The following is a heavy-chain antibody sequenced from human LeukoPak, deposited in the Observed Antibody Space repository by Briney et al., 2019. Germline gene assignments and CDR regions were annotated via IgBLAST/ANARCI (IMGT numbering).Heavy chain of an antibody. J-gene: IGHJ4*02. CDR3: AREGTGGPFDY. D-gene: IGHD1-1*01. Sequence: SETLSLTCTVSGGSISSYYWSWIRQPPGKGLEWIGYIYHSGSTYYNPSLKSRVTISVDRSKNQFSLKLSSVTAADTAVYYCAREGTGGPFDYWGQGTLVTVSS. V-gene: IGHV4-59*12. CDR1: GGSISSYY. CDR2: IYHSGST.